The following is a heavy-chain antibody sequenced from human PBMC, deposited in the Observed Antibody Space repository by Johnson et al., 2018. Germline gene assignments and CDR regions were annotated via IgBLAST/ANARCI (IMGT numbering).Heavy chain of an antibody. D-gene: IGHD3-10*01. J-gene: IGHJ3*02. CDR1: GFTFSSYG. CDR2: LSYDGNNK. V-gene: IGHV3-30*18. Sequence: QVQLVQSGGGVVQPGRSLRLSCAASGFTFSSYGMPWVRQAPGKGLEWVAVLSYDGNNKYYADSVKGRFIISRDNSKNTLYLQMNSLRAEDTAVYFCAKDQGDYYGSGNAFDIWGQGTMVTVSS. CDR3: AKDQGDYYGSGNAFDI.